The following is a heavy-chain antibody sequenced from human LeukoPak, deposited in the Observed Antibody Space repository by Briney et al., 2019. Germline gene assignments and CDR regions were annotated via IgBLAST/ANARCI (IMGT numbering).Heavy chain of an antibody. CDR2: ISGYNGKT. D-gene: IGHD3-16*02. CDR3: ARLRLGELSLGFDP. V-gene: IGHV1-18*01. J-gene: IGHJ5*02. Sequence: GASVKVSCKASGYTFNTYGITWVRQAPGQGLEWMGWISGYNGKTKYAQNLQDRVTMTTDTSTTTAYMELRSLRSDDTAVYYCARLRLGELSLGFDPWGQGTLVTVSS. CDR1: GYTFNTYG.